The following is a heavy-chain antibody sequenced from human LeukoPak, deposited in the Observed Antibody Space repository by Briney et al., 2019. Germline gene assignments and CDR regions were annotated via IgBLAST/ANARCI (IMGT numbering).Heavy chain of an antibody. J-gene: IGHJ6*02. V-gene: IGHV4-34*01. CDR1: GGSFSGYY. CDR3: ATGEYYYDSSGYYYDCGMDV. D-gene: IGHD3-22*01. CDR2: INHSGST. Sequence: PSETLSLTCDVYGGSFSGYYWSWIRQPPGKGLEWIGEINHSGSTNYNPSLKSRVTISVDTSKNQFSLKLSSVTAADTAVYYCATGEYYYDSSGYYYDCGMDVWGQGTTVTVSS.